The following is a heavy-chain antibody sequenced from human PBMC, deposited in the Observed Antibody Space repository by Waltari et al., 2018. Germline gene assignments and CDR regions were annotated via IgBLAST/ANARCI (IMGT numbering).Heavy chain of an antibody. CDR3: ARDEDY. CDR1: SYS. CDR2: ISSSSSTI. J-gene: IGHJ4*02. Sequence: SYSMTWVRQAPGKGLEWVSYISSSSSTIYYADSVKGRFTISRDNAKNSLYLQMNSLRAEDTAVYYCARDEDYWGQGTLVTVSS. V-gene: IGHV3-48*01.